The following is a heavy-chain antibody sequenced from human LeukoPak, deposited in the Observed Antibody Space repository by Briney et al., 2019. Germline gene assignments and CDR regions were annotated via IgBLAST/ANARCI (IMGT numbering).Heavy chain of an antibody. Sequence: GGSLRLSCVVSGFPFSSYAMSWVRQAPGKGLEWVSGISGSGDDTYYAASVKGRFTISRDNSKNTLYLQMNSLRAEDTAVYYCARDSGYGDYSITHYWGQGTLVTVSS. CDR1: GFPFSSYA. J-gene: IGHJ4*02. CDR2: ISGSGDDT. D-gene: IGHD4-17*01. V-gene: IGHV3-23*01. CDR3: ARDSGYGDYSITHY.